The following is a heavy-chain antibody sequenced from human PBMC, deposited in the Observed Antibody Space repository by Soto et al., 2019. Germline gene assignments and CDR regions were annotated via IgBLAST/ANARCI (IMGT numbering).Heavy chain of an antibody. Sequence: SKTLSLTCTVSGGSISSYYWSWIRQPPGKGLEWIGYIYYSGSTNYNPSLKSRVTISVDTSKNQFSLKLSSVTAADTAVYYCARAALGYYIDYWGQGTMVTAPQ. CDR3: ARAALGYYIDY. J-gene: IGHJ4*02. V-gene: IGHV4-59*01. CDR2: IYYSGST. D-gene: IGHD3-16*01. CDR1: GGSISSYY.